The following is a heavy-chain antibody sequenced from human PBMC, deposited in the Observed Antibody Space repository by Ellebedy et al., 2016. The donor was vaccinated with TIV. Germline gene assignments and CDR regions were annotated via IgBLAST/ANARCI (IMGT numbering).Heavy chain of an antibody. J-gene: IGHJ4*02. CDR2: ISSSSLSI. Sequence: PGGSLRLSCAASGFIFSDYPMNWVRQAPGKGLEWVSAISSSSLSIYYANSVKGRFVISRDNGKNSLFLQMNSLRDEDTAVYYCVREDDTETVTPDYWGQGTQVTVSS. D-gene: IGHD4-23*01. CDR1: GFIFSDYP. CDR3: VREDDTETVTPDY. V-gene: IGHV3-21*01.